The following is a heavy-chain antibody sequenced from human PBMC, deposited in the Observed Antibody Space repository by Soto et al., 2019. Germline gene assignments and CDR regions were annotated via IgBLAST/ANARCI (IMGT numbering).Heavy chain of an antibody. Sequence: SETLSLTCAVSGGSISSGGYSWSWIRQPPGKGLEWIGYIYHTGSTYYNPSLKSRVTISVDTSKNQFSLKLSSVTAADTAVYYFARGAIDNGSCNAGWGQGTLVTVSS. CDR1: GGSISSGGYS. CDR3: ARGAIDNGSCNAG. V-gene: IGHV4-30-2*03. D-gene: IGHD2-15*01. J-gene: IGHJ4*02. CDR2: IYHTGST.